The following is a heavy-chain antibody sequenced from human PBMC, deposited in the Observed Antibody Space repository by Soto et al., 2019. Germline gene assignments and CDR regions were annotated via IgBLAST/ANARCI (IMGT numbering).Heavy chain of an antibody. CDR1: GFTFDDYT. J-gene: IGHJ4*02. CDR3: AKDSVAYCGGDCYSHFDY. Sequence: PGGSLRLSCAASGFTFDDYTMHWVRQAPGKGLEWVSLISWDGGSTYYADSVKGRFTISRDNSKNSLYLQMNSLRTEDTALYYCAKDSVAYCGGDCYSHFDYWGQGTLVTVSS. V-gene: IGHV3-43*01. D-gene: IGHD2-21*02. CDR2: ISWDGGST.